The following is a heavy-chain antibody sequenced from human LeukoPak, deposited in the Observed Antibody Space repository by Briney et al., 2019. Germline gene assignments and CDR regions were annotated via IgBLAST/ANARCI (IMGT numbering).Heavy chain of an antibody. D-gene: IGHD3-10*01. CDR2: ISGSGGST. CDR1: GFTFSSYA. V-gene: IGHV3-23*01. CDR3: AKDGDDYYGSGSYYPHFIDY. J-gene: IGHJ4*02. Sequence: GGSLRLSCAASGFTFSSYAMSWVRQAPGKGLEWVSAISGSGGSTYYADSVKGRFTISRDNSKNTLYLQMNSLRAEDTAVYYCAKDGDDYYGSGSYYPHFIDYWGQGTLVAVSS.